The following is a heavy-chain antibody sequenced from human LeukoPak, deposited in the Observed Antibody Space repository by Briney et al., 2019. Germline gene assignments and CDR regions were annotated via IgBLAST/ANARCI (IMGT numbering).Heavy chain of an antibody. CDR1: GGSMSSCC. CDR3: ARVSSGTYTTFDY. V-gene: IGHV4-4*07. Sequence: PSETLSLTCTVSGGSMSSCCWSWIRQPAGKGLEWIGRIYTDGRIDYNPSLESRVTLSVDTSKKQFSLKLSSVTAADTAVYYCARVSSGTYTTFDYWGQGILVTVSS. CDR2: IYTDGRI. D-gene: IGHD1-26*01. J-gene: IGHJ4*02.